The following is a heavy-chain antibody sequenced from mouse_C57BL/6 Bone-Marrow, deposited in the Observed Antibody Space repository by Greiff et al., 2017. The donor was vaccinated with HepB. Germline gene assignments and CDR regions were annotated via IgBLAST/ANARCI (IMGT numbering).Heavy chain of an antibody. D-gene: IGHD1-1*01. CDR3: AIGTVEGRWYFDV. J-gene: IGHJ1*03. V-gene: IGHV5-6*01. CDR1: GFTFSSYG. CDR2: ISSGGSYT. Sequence: EVKLMESGGDLVKPGGSVKLSCAASGFTFSSYGMSWVRQTPDKRLEWVATISSGGSYTYYPDSVKGRFTISRDNAKNTLYLQMSSLKSEDTAMYYCAIGTVEGRWYFDVWGTGTTVTVSS.